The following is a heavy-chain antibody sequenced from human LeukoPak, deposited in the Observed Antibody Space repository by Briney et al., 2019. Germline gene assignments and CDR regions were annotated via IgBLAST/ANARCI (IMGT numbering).Heavy chain of an antibody. V-gene: IGHV4-59*01. J-gene: IGHJ4*02. CDR3: ARGMIDYYDSSGYSQHQYYFDY. CDR1: GGSISSYY. CDR2: IYYSGST. D-gene: IGHD3-22*01. Sequence: SETLSLTCTVSGGSISSYYWSWIRQPPGKGLEWIGYIYYSGSTNYNPSLKSRVTISVDTSKNQFSLKLSSVTAADTAVYYCARGMIDYYDSSGYSQHQYYFDYWGQGTLVTVSS.